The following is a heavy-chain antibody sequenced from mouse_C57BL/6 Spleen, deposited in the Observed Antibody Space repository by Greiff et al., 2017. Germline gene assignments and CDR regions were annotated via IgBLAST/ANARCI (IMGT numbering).Heavy chain of an antibody. CDR3: ARGGFYGSSLYYFDY. J-gene: IGHJ2*01. Sequence: EVMLVESGGGLVKPGGSLKLSCAASGFTFSSYAMSWVRQTPEKRLEWVATISYGGSYTYYPDNVKGRFTISRDNAKNNLYLQMSHLKSEDTAMYYCARGGFYGSSLYYFDYWGQGTTLTVSS. D-gene: IGHD1-1*01. V-gene: IGHV5-4*03. CDR1: GFTFSSYA. CDR2: ISYGGSYT.